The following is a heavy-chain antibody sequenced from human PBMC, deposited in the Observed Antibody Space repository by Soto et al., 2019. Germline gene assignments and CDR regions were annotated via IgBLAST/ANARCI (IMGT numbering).Heavy chain of an antibody. Sequence: ASVKVSCKASGGTFSSYAISWVRQAPGQGLEWMGGIIPIFGTANYAQKFQGRVTITADESTSTAYMELSSLRSEDTAVYYCARAHFSGGSFYYYYGMDVWGQGTTVTVSS. CDR1: GGTFSSYA. CDR3: ARAHFSGGSFYYYYGMDV. V-gene: IGHV1-69*13. J-gene: IGHJ6*02. CDR2: IIPIFGTA. D-gene: IGHD2-15*01.